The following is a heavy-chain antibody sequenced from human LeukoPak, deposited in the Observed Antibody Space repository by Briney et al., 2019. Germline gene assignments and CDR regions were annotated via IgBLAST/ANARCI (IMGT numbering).Heavy chain of an antibody. CDR1: GGSFSGYY. J-gene: IGHJ4*02. V-gene: IGHV4-34*01. CDR2: INHSGST. D-gene: IGHD6-19*01. CDR3: ARRQWLVPFDY. Sequence: SETLSLTCAVYGGSFSGYYWSWIRQPPGKGLEWIGEINHSGSTNYNPSLKSRVTISVDTSKNQFSLKLSSVTAADTAVYYCARRQWLVPFDYWGQGTLVTVSS.